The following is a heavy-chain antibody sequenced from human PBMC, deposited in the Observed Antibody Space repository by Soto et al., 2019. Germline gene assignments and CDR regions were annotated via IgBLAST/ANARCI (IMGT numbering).Heavy chain of an antibody. CDR2: IYSGGST. CDR3: ARDSRSDYVWGSYPSGIQDY. V-gene: IGHV3-53*01. Sequence: GSLRLSCAASGFTVSSTYMSWVRQAPGKGLEWVSVIYSGGSTYYADSVKGRFTISRDNSKNTLYLQMNSLRAEDTAVYYCARDSRSDYVWGSYPSGIQDYWGQGTLVTVSS. J-gene: IGHJ4*02. CDR1: GFTVSSTY. D-gene: IGHD3-16*02.